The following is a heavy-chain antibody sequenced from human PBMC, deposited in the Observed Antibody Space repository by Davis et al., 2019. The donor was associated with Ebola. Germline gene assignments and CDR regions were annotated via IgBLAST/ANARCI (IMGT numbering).Heavy chain of an antibody. CDR3: ARASSDY. CDR1: GYTFTSYS. V-gene: IGHV1-2*06. Sequence: ASVKVSCKTTGYTFTSYSIVWVRQAPGQGLEWMGRINPNSGVTNYAQKFQGRVTMTRDTSISTSYMELRRLRSDDTAVYYCARASSDYWGQGTLVTVSS. CDR2: INPNSGVT. J-gene: IGHJ4*02.